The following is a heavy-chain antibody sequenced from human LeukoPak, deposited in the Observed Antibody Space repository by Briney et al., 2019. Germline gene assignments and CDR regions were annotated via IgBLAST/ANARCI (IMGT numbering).Heavy chain of an antibody. D-gene: IGHD3-3*01. CDR3: ARDGYYDFWSGSYYYYYMDA. Sequence: PGGSLRLSCAASGFTFSSYAMSWVRQAPGKGLEWVSAISGSGGSTYYADSVKGRFTISRDNSKNSLYLQMNSLRAEDMAVYYCARDGYYDFWSGSYYYYYMDAWGKGTTVTVSS. CDR2: ISGSGGST. J-gene: IGHJ6*03. V-gene: IGHV3-23*01. CDR1: GFTFSSYA.